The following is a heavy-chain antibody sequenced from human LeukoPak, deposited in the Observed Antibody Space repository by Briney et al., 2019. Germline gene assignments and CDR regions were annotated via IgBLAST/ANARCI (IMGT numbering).Heavy chain of an antibody. CDR2: IYYSGST. CDR3: AREDSSSWHGIWFDY. J-gene: IGHJ4*02. D-gene: IGHD6-13*01. Sequence: SEPLSLTCTVSGGSISSYYWSWIRRPPGKGLEWIGYIYYSGSTNYNPSLKSRVTISVDTSKNKFSLKLSSVTAADTAVYYCAREDSSSWHGIWFDYWGQGTLVTVSS. CDR1: GGSISSYY. V-gene: IGHV4-59*01.